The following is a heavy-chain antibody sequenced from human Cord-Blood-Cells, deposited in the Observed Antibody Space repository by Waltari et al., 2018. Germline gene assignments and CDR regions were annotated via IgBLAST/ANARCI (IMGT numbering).Heavy chain of an antibody. CDR1: GFTFSSYG. CDR2: IWYEGRNK. V-gene: IGHV3-30*18. CDR3: AKDRGELGYSGYDPSFDY. J-gene: IGHJ4*02. Sequence: QVQLVESGGGVVQPGRSLRLSCAASGFTFSSYGMHWVRQAPGTGLEWVAVIWYEGRNKYYADSVKCRFTISRDNSKTTLYLQMNSLRAEDTAMYYCAKDRGELGYSGYDPSFDYWGQGTLVTVSS. D-gene: IGHD5-12*01.